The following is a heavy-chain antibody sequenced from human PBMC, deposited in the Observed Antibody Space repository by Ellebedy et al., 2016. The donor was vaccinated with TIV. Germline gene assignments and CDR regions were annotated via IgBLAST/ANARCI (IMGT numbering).Heavy chain of an antibody. V-gene: IGHV1-2*02. J-gene: IGHJ5*02. CDR2: INPNSGVT. CDR1: GYSFTGYY. CDR3: AREDSGTSVFRGWNCLDP. Sequence: AASVKVSCKASGYSFTGYYVHWVRQAPGQGLEWMGWINPNSGVTKYAQKFQGRVTMTRDTSISTAYMELSSLRSDDTAMYYCAREDSGTSVFRGWNCLDPWGQGTLVTVSS. D-gene: IGHD1-26*01.